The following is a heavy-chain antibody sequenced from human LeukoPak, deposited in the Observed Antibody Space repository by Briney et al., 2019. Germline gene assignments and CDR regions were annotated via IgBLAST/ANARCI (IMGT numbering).Heavy chain of an antibody. CDR2: ISYDGSNK. J-gene: IGHJ4*02. D-gene: IGHD1-7*01. CDR3: AREDELLHYFDY. CDR1: GFTISSYA. Sequence: PGGSLRLSCAASGFTISSYAMHWVRQAPGKGLEWVAVISYDGSNKYYADSVKGRFTISRDNSKNTLYLQMNSLRAEDTAVYYCAREDELLHYFDYWGQGTLVTVSS. V-gene: IGHV3-30-3*01.